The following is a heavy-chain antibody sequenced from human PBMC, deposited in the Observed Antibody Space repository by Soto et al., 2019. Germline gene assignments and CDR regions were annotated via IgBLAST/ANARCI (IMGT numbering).Heavy chain of an antibody. Sequence: QVQLVQSGAEVKKPGSSVKVSCKASGGTFSNYAITWVRQAPGQGLEWLGRIIPIFGTANYAQKFQGRLTITANESPTTAYMELSSLTAVDTAVYYCAKDGGREGYFVNGFDPWGQGPLVTVAS. CDR3: AKDGGREGYFVNGFDP. CDR1: GGTFSNYA. D-gene: IGHD2-15*01. CDR2: IIPIFGTA. V-gene: IGHV1-69*15. J-gene: IGHJ5*02.